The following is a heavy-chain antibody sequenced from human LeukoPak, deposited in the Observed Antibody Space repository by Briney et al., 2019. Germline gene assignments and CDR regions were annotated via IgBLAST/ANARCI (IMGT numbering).Heavy chain of an antibody. J-gene: IGHJ5*02. CDR1: GGSISSSSYY. D-gene: IGHD3-22*01. CDR3: ARQSYDRSGYSVDP. V-gene: IGHV4-39*01. CDR2: IYYSGST. Sequence: SETLSLTCTVSGGSISSSSYYWGWIRQPPGKGLEWIGSIYYSGSTYYNPSLKSRVTISVDTSKNQFSLKLSSVTAADTAVYDCARQSYDRSGYSVDPWGQGTLVTVSS.